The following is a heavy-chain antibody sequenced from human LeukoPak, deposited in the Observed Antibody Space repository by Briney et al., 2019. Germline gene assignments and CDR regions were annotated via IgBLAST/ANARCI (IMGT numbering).Heavy chain of an antibody. CDR3: ARVGCSGGSCADYFDY. V-gene: IGHV4-4*02. CDR1: GGSISSSNW. J-gene: IGHJ4*02. Sequence: PSETLSLTCAVSGGSISSSNWWSWVRQPPGKGLEWIGEIYHSGSTNYNPSLKSRVTISVDKSKNQFSLKLSSVTAADTAVYYCARVGCSGGSCADYFDYWGQGTLVTVSS. D-gene: IGHD2-15*01. CDR2: IYHSGST.